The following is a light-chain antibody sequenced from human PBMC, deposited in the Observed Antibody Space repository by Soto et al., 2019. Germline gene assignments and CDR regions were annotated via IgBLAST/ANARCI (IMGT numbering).Light chain of an antibody. CDR3: LQATQFPRT. V-gene: IGKV2-24*01. Sequence: DIVMTQTPLSSPVTLGQPASISCRSSQSLAHSDGNTYLSWLQQRPGQPPRLLIYQISNRLSGVPDRFSGVGAGTDFTLRISRVEAEDVGIYYCLQATQFPRTFGQGTKVEIK. CDR1: QSLAHSDGNTY. CDR2: QIS. J-gene: IGKJ1*01.